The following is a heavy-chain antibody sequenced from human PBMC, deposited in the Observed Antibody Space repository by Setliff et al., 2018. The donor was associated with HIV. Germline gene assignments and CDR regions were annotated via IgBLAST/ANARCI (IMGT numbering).Heavy chain of an antibody. CDR1: GYSISSGYY. Sequence: SETLSLTCAVSGYSISSGYYWGWIRQPPGKGLEWIGSIYHSGSTYYNPSLKSRVTISVDTSKNQFSLKLSSVTAADTAVYYCARQGYYDQEYFQHWGQGTLVTVSS. CDR3: ARQGYYDQEYFQH. V-gene: IGHV4-38-2*01. CDR2: IYHSGST. J-gene: IGHJ1*01. D-gene: IGHD3-22*01.